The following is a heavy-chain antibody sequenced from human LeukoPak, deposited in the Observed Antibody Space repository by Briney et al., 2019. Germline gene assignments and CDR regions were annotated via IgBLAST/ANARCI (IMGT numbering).Heavy chain of an antibody. CDR1: GYTFTSYN. V-gene: IGHV1-46*01. D-gene: IGHD6-13*01. CDR3: ARAGGYSNSWYHPFDY. J-gene: IGHJ4*02. CDR2: INPSGGST. Sequence: GASVKVSCKASGYTFTSYNMHWVRQAPGQGLEWMGIINPSGGSTNYAQKFQGRVTMTRNTSTSTVYMELSSLRSEDTAVYYCARAGGYSNSWYHPFDYWGQGTLVTVSS.